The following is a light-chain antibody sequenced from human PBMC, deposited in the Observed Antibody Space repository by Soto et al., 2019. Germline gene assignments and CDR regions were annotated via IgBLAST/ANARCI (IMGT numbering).Light chain of an antibody. Sequence: IVMTQSPSTLSVSTGERATLSCRASQSVSSYLAWYQQKPGQAPRLLIYGASTRATGIPARFSGSGSGTEFTLTISSLQPEDYAVYYCHQYNNWPPWTFGQRTKVDI. V-gene: IGKV3-15*01. CDR3: HQYNNWPPWT. J-gene: IGKJ1*01. CDR2: GAS. CDR1: QSVSSY.